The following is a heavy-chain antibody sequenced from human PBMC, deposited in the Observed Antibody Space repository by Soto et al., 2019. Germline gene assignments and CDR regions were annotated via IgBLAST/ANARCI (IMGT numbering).Heavy chain of an antibody. D-gene: IGHD5-18*01. V-gene: IGHV3-30-3*01. CDR1: GFTFSSYA. J-gene: IGHJ4*02. Sequence: GGSLRLSCAASGFTFSSYAMHWVRQAPGKGLEWVAVISYDGSNKYYADSVKGRFTISRDNSKNTLYLQMNSLRAEDTAVYYCASDGARIQLWFLFDYWGQGTLVTVSS. CDR2: ISYDGSNK. CDR3: ASDGARIQLWFLFDY.